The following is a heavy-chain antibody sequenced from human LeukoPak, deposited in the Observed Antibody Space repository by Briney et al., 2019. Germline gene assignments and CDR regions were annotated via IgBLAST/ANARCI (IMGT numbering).Heavy chain of an antibody. Sequence: PGGSLRLSCAASGFTFSNSWMDWVRQAPGKGLEWVVNINQDGSEKYYVDSVKGRFTISRDNAKNSLYLQMNSLRPEDTAVYYCSRSLDSWGQGTLVTVSP. CDR2: INQDGSEK. D-gene: IGHD3-3*01. V-gene: IGHV3-7*05. CDR3: SRSLDS. CDR1: GFTFSNSW. J-gene: IGHJ5*02.